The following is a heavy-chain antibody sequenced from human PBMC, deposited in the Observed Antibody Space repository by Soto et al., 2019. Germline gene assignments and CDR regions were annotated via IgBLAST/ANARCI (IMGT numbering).Heavy chain of an antibody. CDR2: IYYSGST. Sequence: QVQLQESGPGLVKPSETLSLTCTVSGGSISSYYWSWIRQPPGKGLEWIGYIYYSGSTNYNPSLKSRVTISVDTSKNQFSLKLSSVTAADTAVYYCVRRYGDYFDYWAREPWSPSPQ. CDR3: VRRYGDYFDY. V-gene: IGHV4-59*08. CDR1: GGSISSYY. D-gene: IGHD4-17*01. J-gene: IGHJ4*02.